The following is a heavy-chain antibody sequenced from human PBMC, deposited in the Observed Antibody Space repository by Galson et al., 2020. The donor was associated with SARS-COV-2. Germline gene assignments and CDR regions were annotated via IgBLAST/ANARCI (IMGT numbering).Heavy chain of an antibody. J-gene: IGHJ4*03. V-gene: IGHV1-46*02. CDR3: ARSLDMYDQRLMEG. Sequence: ASVQVSCKASGFPFNSYYFHWVRQAPGQGLEWLGVIFPYGTVTLYAPKFQGRISMTRDTSTRMVYLEVTSLRSEDRAVYYCARSLDMYDQRLMEGWGDGTPVTVSS. CDR1: GFPFNSYY. D-gene: IGHD3-3*01. CDR2: IFPYGTVT.